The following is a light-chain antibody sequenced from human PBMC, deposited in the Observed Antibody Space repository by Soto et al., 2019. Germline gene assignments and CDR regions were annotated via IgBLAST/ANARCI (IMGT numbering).Light chain of an antibody. CDR1: QSVRSSY. Sequence: EIVLTQSPDTLSLSPGESATLSCRASQSVRSSYLAWYQQTPGQAPRLLISGASSRATGIPDRFSGSGSATDFTLTISRLEPEDFALYYCQHYGRSPITFGQGTRLEIK. CDR2: GAS. CDR3: QHYGRSPIT. J-gene: IGKJ5*01. V-gene: IGKV3-20*01.